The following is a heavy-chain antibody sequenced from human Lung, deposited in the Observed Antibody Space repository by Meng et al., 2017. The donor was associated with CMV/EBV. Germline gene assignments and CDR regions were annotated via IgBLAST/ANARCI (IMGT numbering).Heavy chain of an antibody. CDR1: GASISSNY. V-gene: IGHV4-59*01. CDR3: AGPDDMGSSPHDPFDM. Sequence: GSLRLSCTVSGASISSNYWSWSRRPPGKGLEYIGSISYTGYIEYNPSLKGRVTISLDTSKNHFSLKLTSVTAADTAMYYCAGPDDMGSSPHDPFDMWGQRTMVTVSS. D-gene: IGHD1-1*01. J-gene: IGHJ3*02. CDR2: ISYTGYI.